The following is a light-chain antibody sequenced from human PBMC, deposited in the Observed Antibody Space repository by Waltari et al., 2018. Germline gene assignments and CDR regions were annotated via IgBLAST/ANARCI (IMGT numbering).Light chain of an antibody. V-gene: IGLV2-14*03. J-gene: IGLJ3*02. CDR1: TSHLGGYNC. CDR3: CSFTSSSTWV. Sequence: QSALTQPAAVSGSPGQSITISCTGTTSHLGGYNCVSWYQQHPGKAPKLIIFDVSSRPSGVSNRFSGSKSANTASLIISGLQAEDEADYYCCSFTSSSTWVFGGGTKLTVL. CDR2: DVS.